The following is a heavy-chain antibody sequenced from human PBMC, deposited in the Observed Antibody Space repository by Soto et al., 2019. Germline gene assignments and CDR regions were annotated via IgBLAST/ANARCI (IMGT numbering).Heavy chain of an antibody. V-gene: IGHV3-74*01. CDR2: INSDGSST. D-gene: IGHD6-19*01. CDR3: ARAGSGWGHFDY. Sequence: EGSLRLSCAASGFTFSSYWMHWVRQAPGKGLVWVSRINSDGSSTSYADSVKGRFTISRDNAKNTLYLQMNSLRAEDTAVYYCARAGSGWGHFDYWGQGTLVTVSS. CDR1: GFTFSSYW. J-gene: IGHJ4*02.